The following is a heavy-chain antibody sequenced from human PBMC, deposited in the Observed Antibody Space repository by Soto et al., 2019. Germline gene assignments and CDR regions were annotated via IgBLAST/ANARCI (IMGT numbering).Heavy chain of an antibody. J-gene: IGHJ4*02. Sequence: AGGSLRLSCAASGFSFSSYAMSWVRQAPGKGPEWVSAISGSGGSTVYADSVKGRFTISRDNSKNTLHLQMNSLRAEDTAVYYCAKDYSPQGYSLYYFDYWGQGALVTVSS. CDR3: AKDYSPQGYSLYYFDY. CDR1: GFSFSSYA. V-gene: IGHV3-23*01. D-gene: IGHD2-15*01. CDR2: ISGSGGST.